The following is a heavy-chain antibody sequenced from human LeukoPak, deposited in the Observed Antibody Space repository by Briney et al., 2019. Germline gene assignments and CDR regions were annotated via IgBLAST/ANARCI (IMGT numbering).Heavy chain of an antibody. CDR2: ISDSGAST. V-gene: IGHV3-23*01. CDR3: AKDRVVGSTHYFDY. Sequence: PGGSLRLSCAASGFTFSSYTMSWVRQAPGKGLEWVSAISDSGASTYYADSVKGRFTISRDNSKNTLFLQMNSLRAEDTAVYYCAKDRVVGSTHYFDYWGQGTLVTVSS. J-gene: IGHJ4*02. CDR1: GFTFSSYT. D-gene: IGHD1-26*01.